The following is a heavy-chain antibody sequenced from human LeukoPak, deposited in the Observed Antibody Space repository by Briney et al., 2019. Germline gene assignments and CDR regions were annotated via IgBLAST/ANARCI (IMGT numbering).Heavy chain of an antibody. D-gene: IGHD3-22*01. J-gene: IGHJ3*02. Sequence: SQTLSLTCTVSGGSISSGGYYWSCIPQPPGKGLEWIRNIYYSGSTYYNPSLKSRVTISVDTSKNQFSLKLSSVTAADTAVYYCATVLYYYDSSGYYRPDAFDIWGQGTMVTVSS. V-gene: IGHV4-30-4*01. CDR3: ATVLYYYDSSGYYRPDAFDI. CDR2: IYYSGST. CDR1: GGSISSGGYY.